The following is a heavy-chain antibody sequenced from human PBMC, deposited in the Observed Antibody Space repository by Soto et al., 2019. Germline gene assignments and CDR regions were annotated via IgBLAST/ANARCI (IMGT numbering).Heavy chain of an antibody. J-gene: IGHJ5*01. CDR3: ARGRYCLTGRCFPNWFDS. CDR2: IYKSATT. D-gene: IGHD7-27*01. Sequence: SETLSLTCSVSGDSISNLDYFWAWIRQPPGQALEYIGYIYKSATTYYNPSFESRVAISVDTSKSQFSLNLTSVTAAYTAVYFCARGRYCLTGRCFPNWFDSWGQGALVTVSS. V-gene: IGHV4-30-4*01. CDR1: GDSISNLDYF.